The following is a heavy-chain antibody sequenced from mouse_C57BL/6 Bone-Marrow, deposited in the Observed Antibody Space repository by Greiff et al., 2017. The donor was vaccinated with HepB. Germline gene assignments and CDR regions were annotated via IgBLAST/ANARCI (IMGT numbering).Heavy chain of an antibody. V-gene: IGHV1-59*01. Sequence: VQLQQPGAELVRPGTSVKLSCKASGYTFTSYWMHWVKQRPGQGLEWIGVIDPSDSYTNYNQKFKGKATLTVDTSSSTAYMQLSSLTSEDSAVYYCARCPYGRGFAYWGQGTLVTVSA. CDR1: GYTFTSYW. CDR2: IDPSDSYT. J-gene: IGHJ3*01. CDR3: ARCPYGRGFAY. D-gene: IGHD1-1*02.